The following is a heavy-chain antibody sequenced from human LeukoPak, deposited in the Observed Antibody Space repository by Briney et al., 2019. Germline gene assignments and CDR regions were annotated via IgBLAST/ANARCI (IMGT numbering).Heavy chain of an antibody. CDR1: GGSISSLY. V-gene: IGHV4-4*07. CDR2: IHTSGST. J-gene: IGHJ4*02. D-gene: IGHD3/OR15-3a*01. CDR3: ARDQDWNFDY. Sequence: PSETLSLTCAVSGGSISSLYRSWIRQPAGKGLEWIGRIHTSGSTNYNPSLKSRVTMSVDTSKNQFSLKLSSVTAADTAVYYCARDQDWNFDYWGQGTLVTVSS.